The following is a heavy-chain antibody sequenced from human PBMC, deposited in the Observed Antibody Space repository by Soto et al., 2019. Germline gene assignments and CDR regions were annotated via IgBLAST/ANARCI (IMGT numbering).Heavy chain of an antibody. CDR1: GGSIRSYY. Sequence: SETLSLTCTVSGGSIRSYYCTWIRQPPGKGLEWIGYICYSGSTNYNPSLKSRVTISVDTSKNQFSLKLSSVTAADRAVYYCSRERASLWGQGTLVTFSS. V-gene: IGHV4-59*01. J-gene: IGHJ4*02. CDR3: SRERASL. CDR2: ICYSGST.